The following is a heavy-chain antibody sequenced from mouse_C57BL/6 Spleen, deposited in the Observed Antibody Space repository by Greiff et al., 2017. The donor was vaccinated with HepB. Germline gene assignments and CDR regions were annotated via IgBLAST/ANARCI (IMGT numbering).Heavy chain of an antibody. CDR3: ARENLYYAMDY. Sequence: VQLQQPGAELVRPGSSVKLSCKASGYTFTSYWMDWVKQRPGQGLEWIGNIYPSDSETHYNQKFKDKATLTVDKSSSTAYMQLSSLTSEDSAIYYCARENLYYAMDYWGQGTSVTVSS. V-gene: IGHV1-61*01. CDR1: GYTFTSYW. J-gene: IGHJ4*01. CDR2: IYPSDSET.